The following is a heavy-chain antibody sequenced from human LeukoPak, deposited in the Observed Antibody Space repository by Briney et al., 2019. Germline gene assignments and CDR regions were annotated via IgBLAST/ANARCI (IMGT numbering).Heavy chain of an antibody. CDR3: ARSVDTAMVTVDY. V-gene: IGHV3-30*04. J-gene: IGHJ4*02. D-gene: IGHD5-18*01. CDR1: GFTFSSYA. CDR2: ISYDGSNK. Sequence: GGSLRLSCAASGFTFSSYAMHWVRQAPGKGLEWVAVISYDGSNKYYADSVKGRFTISRDNSKNTLYLQMNSLRAEDTAVYYCARSVDTAMVTVDYWGQGTLVTVAS.